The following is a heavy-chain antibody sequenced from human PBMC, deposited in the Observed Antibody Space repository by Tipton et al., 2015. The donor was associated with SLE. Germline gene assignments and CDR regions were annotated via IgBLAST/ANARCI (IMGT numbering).Heavy chain of an antibody. D-gene: IGHD3-10*01. J-gene: IGHJ6*03. CDR1: GGSFSGYY. V-gene: IGHV4-59*01. Sequence: LRLSCAVYGGSFSGYYWSWIRQPPGKGLEWIGYIYYSGSTNYNPSLKSRVTISVDTSKNQFSLKLSSVTAADTAVYYCARGLRGWSYYYYYMDVWGKGTTVTVSS. CDR3: ARGLRGWSYYYYYMDV. CDR2: IYYSGST.